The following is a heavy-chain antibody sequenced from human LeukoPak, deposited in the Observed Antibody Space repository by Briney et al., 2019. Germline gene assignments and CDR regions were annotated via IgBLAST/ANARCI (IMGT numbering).Heavy chain of an antibody. V-gene: IGHV3-23*01. Sequence: GGSLRLSCAASGFTFSSYAMSWVRQAPGKGLEWVSAISGSGGSIYYADSVKGRFTISRDNSKNTLYLQMNSLRAEDTAVYYCAEPEGGYYDIRPDWGQGTLVTVSS. CDR3: AEPEGGYYDIRPD. CDR1: GFTFSSYA. D-gene: IGHD3-22*01. J-gene: IGHJ4*02. CDR2: ISGSGGSI.